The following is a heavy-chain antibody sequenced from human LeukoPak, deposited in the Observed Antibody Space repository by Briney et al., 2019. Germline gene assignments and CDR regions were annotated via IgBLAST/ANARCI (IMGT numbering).Heavy chain of an antibody. Sequence: PGGSLRLPFAAPGFTLSSYWLHWVRPTPGKGLVWVSRINSDGSSTTYADSVKGRFTISRDNAKNALYLQMNSLRAEDTAVYYCARDLGHAFDYWGQGTQVTVSS. D-gene: IGHD3/OR15-3a*01. CDR2: INSDGSST. CDR1: GFTLSSYW. V-gene: IGHV3-74*03. J-gene: IGHJ4*02. CDR3: ARDLGHAFDY.